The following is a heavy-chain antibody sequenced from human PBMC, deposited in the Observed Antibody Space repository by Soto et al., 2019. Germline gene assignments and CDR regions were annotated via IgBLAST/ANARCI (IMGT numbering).Heavy chain of an antibody. J-gene: IGHJ4*02. CDR1: GGSISSGCYY. D-gene: IGHD1-26*01. CDR3: ASLFSGSYRGESFDY. Sequence: QVQLQESGPGLVKPSQTLSLTCTVSGGSISSGCYYWSWIRQHPGKGLEWIGYIYYSGSTYYNPSLKSRVTISVDTSKNQFSLKLSSVTAADTAVYYCASLFSGSYRGESFDYWGQGTLVTVSS. CDR2: IYYSGST. V-gene: IGHV4-31*03.